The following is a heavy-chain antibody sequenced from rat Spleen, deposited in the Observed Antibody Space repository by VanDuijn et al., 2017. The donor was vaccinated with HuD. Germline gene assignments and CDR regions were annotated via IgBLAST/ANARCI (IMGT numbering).Heavy chain of an antibody. V-gene: IGHV5-19*01. CDR1: GFTFSNYG. Sequence: EVQLVESGGGLVQPGRSLKLSCAASGFTFSNYGMHWVRQAPTRGLEWVAYISYDGGSTYYRDPVKGRFTISRDDAKSTLYLQMNSLRSEDTATYYCANRGYWGQGVMVTVSS. CDR2: ISYDGGST. CDR3: ANRGY. D-gene: IGHD1-4*01. J-gene: IGHJ2*01.